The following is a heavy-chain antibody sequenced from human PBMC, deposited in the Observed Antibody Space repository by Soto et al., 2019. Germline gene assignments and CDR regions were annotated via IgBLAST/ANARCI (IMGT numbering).Heavy chain of an antibody. J-gene: IGHJ6*02. CDR2: INPSGGST. Sequence: GASVKVSCKASGYTFTRYDMHWVRQAPGQGLEWMGIINPSGGSTTYAQKFQGRVTMTRDMSTSTVYMELSSLTSEDTAVYYCARVDSRYPYYGMDVWGQGTTVTVSS. CDR3: ARVDSRYPYYGMDV. CDR1: GYTFTRYD. V-gene: IGHV1-46*03. D-gene: IGHD1-1*01.